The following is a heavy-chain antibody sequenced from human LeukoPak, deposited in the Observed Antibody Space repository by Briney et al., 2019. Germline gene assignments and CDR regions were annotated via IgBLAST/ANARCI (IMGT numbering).Heavy chain of an antibody. Sequence: PSETLSLTCTVSGGSISGFYWSWIRQPPGKGLEWIGFMYHSGSTNYNPSLKSRVTISLDTSRNQFSLKLTSVTAADTAVYYCARGARRNDYWGQGTLVTVSS. CDR3: ARGARRNDY. J-gene: IGHJ4*02. CDR2: MYHSGST. V-gene: IGHV4-59*01. D-gene: IGHD1-14*01. CDR1: GGSISGFY.